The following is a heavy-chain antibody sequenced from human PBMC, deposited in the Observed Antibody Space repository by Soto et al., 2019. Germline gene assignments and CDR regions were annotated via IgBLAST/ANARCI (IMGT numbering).Heavy chain of an antibody. D-gene: IGHD2-2*01. CDR3: ARDTSYSTDY. CDR2: INSDGSTT. V-gene: IGHV3-74*01. J-gene: IGHJ4*02. CDR1: GFTFSSRW. Sequence: EVRLVESGGGLVQPGGSLRLSCATSGFTFSSRWMHWVRQAPGKGLVWVSYINSDGSTTTYADSVKGRFTISRDNAKNTVYLQMNSLRVVDTAVYYCARDTSYSTDYWGQGTLVTVSS.